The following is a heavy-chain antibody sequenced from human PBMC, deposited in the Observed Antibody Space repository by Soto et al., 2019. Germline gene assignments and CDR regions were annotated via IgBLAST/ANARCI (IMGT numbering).Heavy chain of an antibody. J-gene: IGHJ1*01. CDR1: GFSLSNSDVG. CDR3: AHYTVLVPDVKIAEYFQP. D-gene: IGHD2-2*01. CDR2: IYGDDDT. Sequence: QITLKESGPTLVKPTQTLTLTCTFSGFSLSNSDVGVGWIRQPPGKALEWLALIYGDDDTRYSPSLKSRLTITKDTSKNQVVLTMTDMDPVDTATYYCAHYTVLVPDVKIAEYFQPWGQGALVTVSS. V-gene: IGHV2-5*02.